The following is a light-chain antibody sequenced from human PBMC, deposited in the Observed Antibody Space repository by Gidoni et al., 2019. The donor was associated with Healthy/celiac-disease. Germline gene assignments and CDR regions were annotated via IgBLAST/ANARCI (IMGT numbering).Light chain of an antibody. V-gene: IGKV3-20*01. CDR1: QSVSSSY. CDR2: GAS. CDR3: QQYGSSPPYT. J-gene: IGKJ2*01. Sequence: VLTQSPGTLSLSPGERATLSCRASQSVSSSYLAWYQQKPGQAPRLLIYGASSRATGIPDRFSGSGSGTDFTLTISRREPEDFAVYYCQQYGSSPPYTFXQXTKLEIK.